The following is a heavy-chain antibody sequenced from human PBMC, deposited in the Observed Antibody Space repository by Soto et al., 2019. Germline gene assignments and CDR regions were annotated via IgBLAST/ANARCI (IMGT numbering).Heavy chain of an antibody. D-gene: IGHD2-21*02. Sequence: QVQLVESGGGVVQPGRSLRLSCAASGFTFSSYGMHWVRQAPGKGLEWVAVIWYDGSNKYYADSVKGRFTISRDNSKNTLYLQMNSLRAEDTAVYYCASEGAFYGGNSVLDYWGQGTLVTVSS. CDR2: IWYDGSNK. J-gene: IGHJ4*02. CDR3: ASEGAFYGGNSVLDY. V-gene: IGHV3-33*01. CDR1: GFTFSSYG.